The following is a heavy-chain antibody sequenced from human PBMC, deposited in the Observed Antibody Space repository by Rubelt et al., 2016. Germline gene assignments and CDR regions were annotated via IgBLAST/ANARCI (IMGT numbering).Heavy chain of an antibody. D-gene: IGHD5-24*01. Sequence: QLQLQESGPGLVKPSETLSLTCTVSGGTISSSGYYWGWIRQPPGKGLEWIGMIYYSGSTYSNPSLKSRVTISLATPKNQFSLRLTSVTAADTAVYYCAGGSREGYNFGAFDIWGQGTMVTVSS. CDR3: AGGSREGYNFGAFDI. CDR1: GGTISSSGYY. CDR2: IYYSGST. J-gene: IGHJ3*02. V-gene: IGHV4-39*07.